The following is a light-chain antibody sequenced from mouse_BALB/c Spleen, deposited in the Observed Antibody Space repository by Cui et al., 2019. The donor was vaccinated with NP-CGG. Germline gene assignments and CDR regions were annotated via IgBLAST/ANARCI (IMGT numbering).Light chain of an antibody. V-gene: IGKV4-69*01. J-gene: IGKJ4*01. CDR2: DTS. CDR1: SSISY. Sequence: QILLTQSPAIMSAFPGEKVTMTCSASSSISYMHWYHQKPGSSPKPWIYDTSNLASGVPARFSGSGSGTSYSLIISCMEAEDAATYYCHQRSSYPFGSGTKLEKK. CDR3: HQRSSYP.